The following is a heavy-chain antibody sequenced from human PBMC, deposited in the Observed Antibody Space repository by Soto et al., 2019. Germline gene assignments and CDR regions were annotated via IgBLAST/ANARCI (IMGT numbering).Heavy chain of an antibody. Sequence: GGSLRLSCTASGFTFGDYAMSWFRQAPGKGLEWVGFIRSKAYGGTTEYAASVKGRFTISRDDSKSIAYLQMNSLKTEDTAVYYCTRDSILEWLPTNFDYWGQGTLVTVSS. D-gene: IGHD3-3*01. V-gene: IGHV3-49*03. CDR2: IRSKAYGGTT. J-gene: IGHJ4*02. CDR3: TRDSILEWLPTNFDY. CDR1: GFTFGDYA.